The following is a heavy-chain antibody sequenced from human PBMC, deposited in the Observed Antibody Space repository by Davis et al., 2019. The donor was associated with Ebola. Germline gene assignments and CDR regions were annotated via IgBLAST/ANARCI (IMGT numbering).Heavy chain of an antibody. CDR2: MNPNSGNT. CDR3: ARAWNPGYSSSWYQYFQH. Sequence: ASVKVSCKASGYTFTSYDINWVRQATGQGLEWMGWMNPNSGNTGYAQKFQGRVTMTRNTSISTAYMELSSLRSEDTAVYYCARAWNPGYSSSWYQYFQHWGQGTLVTVSS. CDR1: GYTFTSYD. D-gene: IGHD6-13*01. V-gene: IGHV1-8*01. J-gene: IGHJ1*01.